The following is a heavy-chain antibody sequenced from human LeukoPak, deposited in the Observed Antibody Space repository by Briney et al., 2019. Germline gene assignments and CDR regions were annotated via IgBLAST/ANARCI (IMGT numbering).Heavy chain of an antibody. CDR1: GGSFTDYV. CDR2: IIPLFGTP. Sequence: SVKVSCKASGGSFTDYVMTWARQAPGQGLEWMGGIIPLFGTPKYEQKFQCRVTITTDESTTTAYMELSSLTSEDTAVYYCARGHDSSGLGAFDIWGQGTLITVSS. D-gene: IGHD3-22*01. V-gene: IGHV1-69*05. CDR3: ARGHDSSGLGAFDI. J-gene: IGHJ3*02.